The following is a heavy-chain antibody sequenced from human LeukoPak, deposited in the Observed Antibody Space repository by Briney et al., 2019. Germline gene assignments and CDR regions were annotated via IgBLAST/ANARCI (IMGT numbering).Heavy chain of an antibody. Sequence: SETLSLTCTVSGGSTSSYYWSWIRQPAGEGLEWIGRFCISGSTNYNPSLKSRVTMSVDTSKNQFSLRLNSVTAADTAVYYCARDFLLQSEGLFDYWGQGTLVTVSS. CDR1: GGSTSSYY. CDR3: ARDFLLQSEGLFDY. D-gene: IGHD4-11*01. V-gene: IGHV4-4*07. J-gene: IGHJ4*02. CDR2: FCISGST.